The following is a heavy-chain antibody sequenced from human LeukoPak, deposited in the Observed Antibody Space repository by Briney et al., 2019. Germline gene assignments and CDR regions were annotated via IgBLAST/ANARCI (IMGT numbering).Heavy chain of an antibody. D-gene: IGHD5-24*01. J-gene: IGHJ5*02. CDR3: ARDRRDGYCLGH. V-gene: IGHV3-66*01. CDR2: IYSGGST. CDR1: GFTVSSSY. Sequence: PGGSLRLSCAASGFTVSSSYMSWVRQAPGRGLEWVSVIYSGGSTDYAESVKGRFTISRDNSKNTLYLQMNSLRAEDTAAYYCARDRRDGYCLGHWGQGTPVTVSS.